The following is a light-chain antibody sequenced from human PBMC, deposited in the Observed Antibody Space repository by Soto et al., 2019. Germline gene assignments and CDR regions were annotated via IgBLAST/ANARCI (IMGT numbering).Light chain of an antibody. J-gene: IGKJ2*01. CDR3: QQTYDMPHT. CDR2: ATS. CDR1: RSMSNY. V-gene: IGKV1-39*01. Sequence: DIQMTQSPSSLSASVGDRVTITCRASRSMSNYLNWYQQKPGKAPKLLIYATSKLQSGVPPRFSGSGSGTDFTLIISSLQPEDFATYYCQQTYDMPHTFGQGTKLEIK.